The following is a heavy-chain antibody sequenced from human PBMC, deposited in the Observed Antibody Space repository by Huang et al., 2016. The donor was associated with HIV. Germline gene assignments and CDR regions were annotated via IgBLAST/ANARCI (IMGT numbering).Heavy chain of an antibody. CDR1: GYRFTTYW. J-gene: IGHJ5*02. CDR2: IYPVKSDV. CDR3: ARHQPRSSGWYRDT. Sequence: EVRLVQSGAEVKKPGESLKISCKGSGYRFTTYWIGWVRQVPGKGLEWMGMIYPVKSDVRYSPYFQGQVTISADRSISTAYLQWSSLEASDTAMYDCARHQPRSSGWYRDTWGQGTLVTVSS. D-gene: IGHD6-19*01. V-gene: IGHV5-51*01.